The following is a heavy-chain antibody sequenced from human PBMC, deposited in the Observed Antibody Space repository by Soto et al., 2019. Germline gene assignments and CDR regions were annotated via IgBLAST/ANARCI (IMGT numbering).Heavy chain of an antibody. J-gene: IGHJ4*02. CDR1: GFSFSDYY. CDR3: ARDWTAGSYDF. Sequence: PGGSLRLSCAASGFSFSDYYMSWVRQAPGKGLEWVANIKGDGSDKYYLDSVKGRFTVSRDNPRNSLFLQMNSLRAEDTAFYYCARDWTAGSYDFWGQGTLVTVSS. CDR2: IKGDGSDK. V-gene: IGHV3-7*03. D-gene: IGHD3-10*01.